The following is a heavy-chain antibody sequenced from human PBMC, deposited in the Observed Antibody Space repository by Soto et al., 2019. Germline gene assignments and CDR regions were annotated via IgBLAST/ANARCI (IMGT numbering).Heavy chain of an antibody. CDR3: ARHEGYCSSTSCYLSWFDP. J-gene: IGHJ5*02. Sequence: GESLKISCKGSGYSFTSYWIGWVRQMPGKGLEWMGIIYPGDSDTRSSPSFQGQVTISADKSISTAYLQWSSLKASDTAMYYCARHEGYCSSTSCYLSWFDPWVQGTLVTISS. D-gene: IGHD2-2*01. CDR1: GYSFTSYW. CDR2: IYPGDSDT. V-gene: IGHV5-51*01.